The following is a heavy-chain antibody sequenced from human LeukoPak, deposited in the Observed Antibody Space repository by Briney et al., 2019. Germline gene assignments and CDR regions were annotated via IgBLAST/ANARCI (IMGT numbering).Heavy chain of an antibody. D-gene: IGHD6-13*01. J-gene: IGHJ4*02. CDR2: IYASGNT. CDR1: GGAISSYY. V-gene: IGHV4-4*07. Sequence: PSETLSLTCTVSGGAISSYYWSWVRQPAGKGLEWIGRIYASGNTNYNPSLKGRVTMTVDTSKNQFSLNLSSVTAADTAVYYCARGRGSSWYYFDSWGQGTLVTVSS. CDR3: ARGRGSSWYYFDS.